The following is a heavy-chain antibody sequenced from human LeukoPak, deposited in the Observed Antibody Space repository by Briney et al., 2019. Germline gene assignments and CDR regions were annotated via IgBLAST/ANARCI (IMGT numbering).Heavy chain of an antibody. CDR1: GGSISSSSYY. CDR3: ARVTGYMTEDYFDY. V-gene: IGHV4-61*05. D-gene: IGHD6-13*01. CDR2: IYYSGST. Sequence: PSETLSLTCTVSGGSISSSSYYWGWIRQPPGKGLEWIGYIYYSGSTNYNPSLKSRVTISVDTSKNQFSLRLSSVTAADTAVYYCARVTGYMTEDYFDYWGQGTLITVSS. J-gene: IGHJ4*02.